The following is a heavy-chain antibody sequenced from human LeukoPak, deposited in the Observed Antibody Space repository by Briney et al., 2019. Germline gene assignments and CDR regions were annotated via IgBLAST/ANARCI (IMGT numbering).Heavy chain of an antibody. Sequence: GGSLRRSCAASGFTLSNHWMTWVRQVPGRGPEWVANVNRDGSETYYLDSVKGRFTISKDNAKNSLYLQMNSLRAEDTALYHCARNNGMDVWGQGTTVIVSS. CDR1: GFTLSNHW. V-gene: IGHV3-7*03. CDR2: VNRDGSET. J-gene: IGHJ6*02. CDR3: ARNNGMDV.